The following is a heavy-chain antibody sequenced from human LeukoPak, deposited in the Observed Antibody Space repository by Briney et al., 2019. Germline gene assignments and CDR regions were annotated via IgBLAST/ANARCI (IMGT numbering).Heavy chain of an antibody. V-gene: IGHV3-30*03. D-gene: IGHD6-19*01. CDR2: ISYDGSNK. J-gene: IGHJ4*02. CDR1: GFTFSSYG. Sequence: PGGSLRLSCAASGFTFSSYGMSWVRQAPGKGLEWVAVISYDGSNKYYADSVKGRFTISRDNSKNTLYLQMNSLRAEDTAVYYCASTLAGADPFDYWGQGTLVTVSS. CDR3: ASTLAGADPFDY.